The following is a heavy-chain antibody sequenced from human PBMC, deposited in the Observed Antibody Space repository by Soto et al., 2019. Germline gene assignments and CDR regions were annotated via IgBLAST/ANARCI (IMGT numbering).Heavy chain of an antibody. CDR1: GFTFSSYS. V-gene: IGHV3-21*01. CDR2: ISSSSSYI. Sequence: GGSLRLSCAASGFTFSSYSMNWVRQAPGRGLEWVSSISSSSSYIYYVDSVKGRFTISRDNAKNSLYLQMNSLRAEDTAVYYCARDLGPYYYDSSGYWYPDAFGIWGQGTMVTVSS. J-gene: IGHJ3*02. CDR3: ARDLGPYYYDSSGYWYPDAFGI. D-gene: IGHD3-22*01.